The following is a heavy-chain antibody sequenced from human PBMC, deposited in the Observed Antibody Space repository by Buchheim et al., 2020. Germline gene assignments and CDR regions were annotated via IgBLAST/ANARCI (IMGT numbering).Heavy chain of an antibody. CDR2: ISGSGGST. CDR1: GFTFSSYA. Sequence: EVQLLESGGGLVQHGGSLRLSCAASGFTFSSYAMSWVRQAPGKGLEWVSAISGSGGSTYYADSVKGRFTISRDNSKNTLYLQMNSLRAEYTAVYYCAKYPRWFLEWLLPTGPFDYWGQGTL. V-gene: IGHV3-23*01. J-gene: IGHJ4*02. D-gene: IGHD3-3*01. CDR3: AKYPRWFLEWLLPTGPFDY.